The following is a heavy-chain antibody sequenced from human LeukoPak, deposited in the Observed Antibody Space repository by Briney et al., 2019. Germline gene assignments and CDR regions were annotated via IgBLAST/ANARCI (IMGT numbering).Heavy chain of an antibody. V-gene: IGHV1-24*01. CDR2: FDPEDGET. CDR3: ATGINQLLLFDY. Sequence: ASVKVSCKVSGYTLTELSMHWVRQAPGKGLEWMGGFDPEDGETIYAQKFQGRVTMTEDTSTDTVYMELSSLRSEDTAVYYCATGINQLLLFDYWGQGTLVTVSS. J-gene: IGHJ4*02. CDR1: GYTLTELS. D-gene: IGHD2-2*01.